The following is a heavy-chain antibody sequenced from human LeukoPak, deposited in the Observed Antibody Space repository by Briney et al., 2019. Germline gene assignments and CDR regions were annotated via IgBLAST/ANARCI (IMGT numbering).Heavy chain of an antibody. J-gene: IGHJ2*01. D-gene: IGHD7-27*01. Sequence: SETLSLTCTVSGGSISTSGYYWGWIRQPPGRGLEWIGFIYYDGSTYYNPSLKSRVTISVDTSKNQFSLRLNSVTATDTAVYYCARDITGERYYDLWGRGTLVSVSS. V-gene: IGHV4-39*07. CDR2: IYYDGST. CDR3: ARDITGERYYDL. CDR1: GGSISTSGYY.